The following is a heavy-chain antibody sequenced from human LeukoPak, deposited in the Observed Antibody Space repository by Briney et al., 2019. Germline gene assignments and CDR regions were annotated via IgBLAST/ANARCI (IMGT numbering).Heavy chain of an antibody. CDR3: ARVVSFMFGMDV. D-gene: IGHD3-10*02. CDR1: GFTFSSYA. Sequence: GGSLRLSCAASGFTFSSYAMHWVRQAPGKGLEWVAVIWYDGSNKYYADSVKGRFTISRDNSKNTLYLQMNSLRAEDTAVYYCARVVSFMFGMDVWGQGTTVTVSS. CDR2: IWYDGSNK. J-gene: IGHJ6*02. V-gene: IGHV3-33*08.